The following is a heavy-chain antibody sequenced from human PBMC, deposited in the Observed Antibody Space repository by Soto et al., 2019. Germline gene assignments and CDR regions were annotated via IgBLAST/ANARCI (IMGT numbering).Heavy chain of an antibody. CDR3: AKGLRRIRFGGVSD. D-gene: IGHD3-16*01. V-gene: IGHV3-23*01. Sequence: EVQLLESGGGLVQPGGSLRLSCAASGFTFSSYAMSWVRQAPGKGLEWVSAISGSGGSTYYADSVKGRFTISRDNSKNTLYLQMNSLRAEETAVYYCAKGLRRIRFGGVSDWGQGTLVTVSS. CDR1: GFTFSSYA. CDR2: ISGSGGST. J-gene: IGHJ4*02.